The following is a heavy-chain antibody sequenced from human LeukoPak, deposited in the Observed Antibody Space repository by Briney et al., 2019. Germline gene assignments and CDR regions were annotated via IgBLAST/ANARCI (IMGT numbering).Heavy chain of an antibody. V-gene: IGHV3-30*18. J-gene: IGHJ4*02. CDR2: ISYDGSNK. CDR3: AKRPQFDY. CDR1: GFTFSSYG. Sequence: GGSLRLSCAASGFTFSSYGMHWVRQAPGKGLEWVAVISYDGSNKYYADSVKGRFTISRDNSKNTLYLQMNSLRAEDTAVYYCAKRPQFDYWGQGTLVTVSS.